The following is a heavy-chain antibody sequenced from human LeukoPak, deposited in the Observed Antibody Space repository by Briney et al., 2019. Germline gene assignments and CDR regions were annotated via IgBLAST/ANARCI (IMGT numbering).Heavy chain of an antibody. V-gene: IGHV4-4*07. CDR1: GGSISSYY. D-gene: IGHD1-26*01. Sequence: SETLSLTCTVSGGSISSYYWSWIRQPAGKGLEWIGRIYTSGNTNYNPSLKSRVITSVDKSKNQFSLKLTSVTAADTAVYYCARVLVGASYYYYYMDVCGKGTTVTVSS. J-gene: IGHJ6*03. CDR2: IYTSGNT. CDR3: ARVLVGASYYYYYMDV.